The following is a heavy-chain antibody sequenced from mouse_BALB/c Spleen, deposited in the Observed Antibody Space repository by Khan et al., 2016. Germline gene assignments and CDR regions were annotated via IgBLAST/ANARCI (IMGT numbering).Heavy chain of an antibody. Sequence: VQLQQSGPELVKPGASVKISCKASGYSFTGYYMHWVKQSHVKSLEWIGRFNPYNGATSYNQNFKDKASLTVDKSSSTAYMELHSLTSEDSAVYYCARSFYFYYFDYWGQGTTLTVSS. J-gene: IGHJ2*01. CDR1: GYSFTGYY. V-gene: IGHV1-31*01. D-gene: IGHD1-1*01. CDR2: FNPYNGAT. CDR3: ARSFYFYYFDY.